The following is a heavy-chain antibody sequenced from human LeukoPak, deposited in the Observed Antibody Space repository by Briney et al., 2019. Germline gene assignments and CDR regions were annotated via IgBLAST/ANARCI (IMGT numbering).Heavy chain of an antibody. CDR1: GFTFSNYG. CDR2: ISYDGSDR. Sequence: GKSLRLSCVASGFTFSNYGMHWVRQAPGKGPEWVAVISYDGSDRYYANFVKGRFTISRDNSKNTLFLQTNSMRPEDTAVYYCAKGVSRGVDPTGLEYWGQGTLVTVSS. J-gene: IGHJ4*02. V-gene: IGHV3-30*18. D-gene: IGHD1-1*01. CDR3: AKGVSRGVDPTGLEY.